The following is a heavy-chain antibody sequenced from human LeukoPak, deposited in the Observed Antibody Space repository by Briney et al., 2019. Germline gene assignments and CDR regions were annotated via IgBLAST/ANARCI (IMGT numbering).Heavy chain of an antibody. Sequence: SETLSLTCTVSGGSISSGSYYWSWIRQPPGKGLEWIGYIYYSGSTNYNPSLKSRVTISVDTSKNQFSLKLSSVTAADTAVYYCARDRYGESSGWSGFDYWGQGTLVTVSS. CDR3: ARDRYGESSGWSGFDY. CDR2: IYYSGST. J-gene: IGHJ4*02. V-gene: IGHV4-61*01. CDR1: GGSISSGSYY. D-gene: IGHD6-19*01.